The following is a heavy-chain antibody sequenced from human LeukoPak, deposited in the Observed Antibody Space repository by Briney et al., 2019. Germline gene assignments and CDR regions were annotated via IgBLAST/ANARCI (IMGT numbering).Heavy chain of an antibody. V-gene: IGHV4-4*07. Sequence: SETLSLTCTVSGCSISSYYWSWIRHPAGKGVEWIGRIYTSGRTNYNPSLKGRVTISVDTSKNQFSLKLSSVTAADTAVYYCAREGRYYNWYFALGDRGTLVTVSS. D-gene: IGHD3-9*01. CDR2: IYTSGRT. CDR1: GCSISSYY. J-gene: IGHJ2*01. CDR3: AREGRYYNWYFAL.